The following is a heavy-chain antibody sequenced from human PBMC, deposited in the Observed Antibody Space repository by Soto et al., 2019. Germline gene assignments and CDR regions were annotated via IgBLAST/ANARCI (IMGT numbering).Heavy chain of an antibody. CDR1: GFTFSNFA. D-gene: IGHD1-1*01. J-gene: IGHJ4*02. CDR2: VNGGGGST. Sequence: GSLRLSCAASGFTFSNFAMSWVRQAPGKGLEWVSTVNGGGGSTYYADSVKGRFTISRDNSKNTLDLQINSLRAEDTAVYYCAKDPPTSGTTFDYWGQGTLVTVSS. CDR3: AKDPPTSGTTFDY. V-gene: IGHV3-23*01.